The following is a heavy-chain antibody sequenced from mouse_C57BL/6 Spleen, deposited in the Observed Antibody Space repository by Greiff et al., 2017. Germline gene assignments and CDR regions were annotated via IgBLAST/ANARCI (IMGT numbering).Heavy chain of an antibody. V-gene: IGHV5-12*01. CDR2: ISNGGGST. CDR1: GFTFSDYY. J-gene: IGHJ3*01. D-gene: IGHD3-2*02. CDR3: ARRGAQAETVFAY. Sequence: DVQLQESGGGLVQPGGSLKLSCAASGFTFSDYYMYWVRQTPEKRLEWVAYISNGGGSTYYPDTVKGRFTISRDNAKNTLYLQMSRLKSEDTAMYYCARRGAQAETVFAYWGQGTLVTVSA.